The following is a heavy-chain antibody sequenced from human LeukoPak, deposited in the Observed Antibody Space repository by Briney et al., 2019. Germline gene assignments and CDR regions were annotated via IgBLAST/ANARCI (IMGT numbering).Heavy chain of an antibody. CDR3: AREGTWSYYYDY. CDR1: GFTVRSNY. D-gene: IGHD1-26*01. J-gene: IGHJ4*02. V-gene: IGHV3-66*01. Sequence: GGSLRLSCAASGFTVRSNYMNWVRQAPGKGLEWVSVIYSGGSTYYADSVKGRFTISRDNSKNTLYLQMNSLRAEDTAVYYCAREGTWSYYYDYWGRGTLVTVSS. CDR2: IYSGGST.